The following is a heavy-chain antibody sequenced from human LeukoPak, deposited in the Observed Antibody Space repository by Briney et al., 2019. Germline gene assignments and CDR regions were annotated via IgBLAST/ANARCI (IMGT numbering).Heavy chain of an antibody. Sequence: GGSLRLSCAASGFNFSNYTVNWVRQAPGKGLQWVSSISSSSGYIYYTDSVKGRFTISRDNAKNSLYLQMNSLRVEDTAVYYCARDHNYAFDNWGQGTLVTVSS. D-gene: IGHD1-1*01. J-gene: IGHJ4*02. V-gene: IGHV3-21*01. CDR3: ARDHNYAFDN. CDR1: GFNFSNYT. CDR2: ISSSSGYI.